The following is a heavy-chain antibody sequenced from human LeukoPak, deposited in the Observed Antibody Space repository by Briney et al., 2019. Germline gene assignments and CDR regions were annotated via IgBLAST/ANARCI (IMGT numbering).Heavy chain of an antibody. V-gene: IGHV5-51*01. D-gene: IGHD6-19*01. CDR3: ARREGAAGELSIAVAGNFDY. J-gene: IGHJ4*02. CDR2: IYPGDSDT. Sequence: GESLKISCKGSGYRFTSYWIGWVRPMPGKGLEWMGIIYPGDSDTRYSPSFQGQVTISADKSISTAYLQWSSLKASDTAMYYCARREGAAGELSIAVAGNFDYWGQGTLVTVSS. CDR1: GYRFTSYW.